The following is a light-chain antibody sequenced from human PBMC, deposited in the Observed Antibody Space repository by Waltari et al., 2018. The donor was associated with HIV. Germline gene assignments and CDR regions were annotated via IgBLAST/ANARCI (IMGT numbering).Light chain of an antibody. CDR3: QQLNSYPRT. CDR2: TAS. Sequence: DTQLTHSPSFLSASVGDRVTITCRASQGISSYLAWYQQKPGKAPKLLIYTASTLQSGVPSRFSGSGSGTEFTLTISSLQPEDFATYYCQQLNSYPRTFGQGTKVEIK. CDR1: QGISSY. J-gene: IGKJ1*01. V-gene: IGKV1-9*01.